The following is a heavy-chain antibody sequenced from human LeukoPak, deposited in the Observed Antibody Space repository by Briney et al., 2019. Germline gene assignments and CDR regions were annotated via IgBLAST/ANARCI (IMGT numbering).Heavy chain of an antibody. Sequence: SVKVSCKASGGSFSRYAMNWVRQAPGQGLEWMGGIIPTIGAANYAQKFEGRVTITTDESTNTAYMGMSSLTSDDTAVYYCARSQELVTMDDACDSWGQGTLVTVSS. CDR2: IIPTIGAA. D-gene: IGHD3-10*01. CDR3: ARSQELVTMDDACDS. CDR1: GGSFSRYA. J-gene: IGHJ3*02. V-gene: IGHV1-69*05.